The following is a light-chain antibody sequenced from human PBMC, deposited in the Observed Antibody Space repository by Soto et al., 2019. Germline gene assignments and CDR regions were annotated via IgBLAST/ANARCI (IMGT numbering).Light chain of an antibody. CDR1: QTVNSR. CDR3: QQYGSAPSIT. Sequence: EIVLSQSLATVSSSPGERATLSCRASQTVNSRLAWYQHKPGQAPRLLIYHTSNRATGIPARFSGSGSGTDFTLTISSLEPEDFAVYYCQQYGSAPSITFGQGTRLEIK. CDR2: HTS. J-gene: IGKJ5*01. V-gene: IGKV3-20*01.